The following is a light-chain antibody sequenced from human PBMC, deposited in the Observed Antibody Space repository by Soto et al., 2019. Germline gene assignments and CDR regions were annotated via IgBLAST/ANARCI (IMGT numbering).Light chain of an antibody. CDR2: DAS. CDR1: QDINSY. CDR3: QQSYSTPVT. V-gene: IGKV1-39*01. J-gene: IGKJ4*01. Sequence: IQLTQSPSSLSASVGDRVTITCRASQDINSYLAWYQQKPGKAPNLLIYDASSLESGVPSRFSGSGSGTDFTLTISSLQPEDFATYYCQQSYSTPVTFGGGTKVDI.